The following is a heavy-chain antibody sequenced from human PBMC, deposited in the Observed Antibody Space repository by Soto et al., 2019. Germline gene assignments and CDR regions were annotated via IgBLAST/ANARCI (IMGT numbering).Heavy chain of an antibody. D-gene: IGHD3-10*01. CDR3: AREGTRGGFLNWFDP. CDR2: ISSSSSTI. Sequence: EVQLVESGGGLVQPGGSLRLSCAASGFTFSSYSMNWVRQAPGKGLERVSYISSSSSTIYYADSVKGQFTISRDNAKNSLYLQMNSLRDEDTAVYYCAREGTRGGFLNWFDPWGQGTLVTVSS. CDR1: GFTFSSYS. V-gene: IGHV3-48*02. J-gene: IGHJ5*02.